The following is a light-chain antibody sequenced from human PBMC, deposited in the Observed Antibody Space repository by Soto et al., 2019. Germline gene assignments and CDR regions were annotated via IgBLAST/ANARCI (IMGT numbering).Light chain of an antibody. CDR2: GAS. Sequence: EIVLTQSPGTLSLSPGERATLSCRASQSVSSSYLAWYQQKPGQAPRLLIYGASSRATGIPDRFSGRGSGTDITLIIRRLEPVEFAVYYCHQYSSSPTYTFGQGTKRDIK. J-gene: IGKJ2*01. CDR3: HQYSSSPTYT. CDR1: QSVSSSY. V-gene: IGKV3-20*01.